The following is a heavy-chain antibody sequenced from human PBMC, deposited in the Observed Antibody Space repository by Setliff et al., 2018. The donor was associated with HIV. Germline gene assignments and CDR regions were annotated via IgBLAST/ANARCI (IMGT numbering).Heavy chain of an antibody. CDR3: ASTSMGMTRKPIWYYHMDV. V-gene: IGHV4-59*11. J-gene: IGHJ6*03. CDR1: GGSIENLY. D-gene: IGHD7-27*01. Sequence: SETLSLTCTVSGGSIENLYWTWIRQPSGRRLEWIGYVYSAGSTKYNPSLKSRATMSDDTSKNQISLTLTSVSAADTAVYYCASTSMGMTRKPIWYYHMDVWGHGITVTVSS. CDR2: VYSAGST.